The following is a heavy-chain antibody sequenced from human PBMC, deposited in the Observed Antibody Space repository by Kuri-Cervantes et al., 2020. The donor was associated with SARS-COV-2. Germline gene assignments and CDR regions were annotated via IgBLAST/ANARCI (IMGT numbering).Heavy chain of an antibody. Sequence: GGSLRLSCAASGFTFDDYTMHWVRQAPGKGLEWVSLISWDGGSTYYADSVKGRFTISRDNAKNSLYLQMSSLRAEDTAVYYCVKDEGAQYGYSCYYGMDVWGQGTTVTVSS. D-gene: IGHD4-17*01. V-gene: IGHV3-43*01. CDR3: VKDEGAQYGYSCYYGMDV. CDR2: ISWDGGST. J-gene: IGHJ6*02. CDR1: GFTFDDYT.